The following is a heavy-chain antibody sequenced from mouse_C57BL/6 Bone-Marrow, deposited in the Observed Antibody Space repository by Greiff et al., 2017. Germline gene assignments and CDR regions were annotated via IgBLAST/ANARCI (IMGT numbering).Heavy chain of an antibody. V-gene: IGHV1-63*01. CDR1: GYTFTNYW. CDR2: IYPGGGYT. CDR3: ARSGPAWFAY. J-gene: IGHJ3*01. D-gene: IGHD1-3*01. Sequence: LVESGAELVRPGTSVKMSCKASGYTFTNYWIGWAKQRPGHGLEWIGDIYPGGGYTNYNEKFKGKATLTADKSSSTAYMQFSSLTSEDSAIYYCARSGPAWFAYWGQGTLVTVSA.